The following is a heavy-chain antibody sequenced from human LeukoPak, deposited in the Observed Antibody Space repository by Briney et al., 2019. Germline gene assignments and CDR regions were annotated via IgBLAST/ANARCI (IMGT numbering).Heavy chain of an antibody. CDR1: GFTFNNYA. CDR3: ATARGITMAGTVDYYDD. V-gene: IGHV3-23*01. CDR2: ISGSGGNA. Sequence: GGSLRLSCAASGFTFNNYAMSWVPQAPGKGLEWVSSISGSGGNAYYADSVKGRFTISRDNSKNTLYLQMNSLRAADTAVYYCATARGITMAGTVDYYDDWGQGSPVTVSS. D-gene: IGHD6-19*01. J-gene: IGHJ4*02.